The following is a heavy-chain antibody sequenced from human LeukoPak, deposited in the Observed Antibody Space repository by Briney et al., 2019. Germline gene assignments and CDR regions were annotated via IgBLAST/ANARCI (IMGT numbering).Heavy chain of an antibody. CDR1: GFTFSSYA. D-gene: IGHD1-1*01. Sequence: GGSLRLPCAASGFTFSSYAMHWVRQAPGKGLEWVAVISYDGSNKYYADSVKGRFTISRDNSKNTLYLQMNSLRAEDTAVYYCARVWKSYFDYWGQGTLVTVSS. V-gene: IGHV3-30*04. CDR3: ARVWKSYFDY. J-gene: IGHJ4*02. CDR2: ISYDGSNK.